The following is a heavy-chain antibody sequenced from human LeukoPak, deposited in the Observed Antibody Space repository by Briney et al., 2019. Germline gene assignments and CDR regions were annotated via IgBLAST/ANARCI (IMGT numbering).Heavy chain of an antibody. CDR3: ARGVGSGWALGY. V-gene: IGHV6-1*01. J-gene: IGHJ4*02. CDR1: GDSVSSNTAA. Sequence: SQTLSLTCAISGDSVSSNTAAWNWIRQSPSRGLEWLGRTYYRSKWYNEYAVSVKSRITVNPDTSKNQFSLQLKSVTPEDTAVYFCARGVGSGWALGYWGQGTLVTVSS. CDR2: TYYRSKWYN. D-gene: IGHD6-25*01.